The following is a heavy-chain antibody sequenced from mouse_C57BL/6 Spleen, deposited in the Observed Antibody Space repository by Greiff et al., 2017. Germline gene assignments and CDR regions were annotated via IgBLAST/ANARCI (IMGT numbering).Heavy chain of an antibody. Sequence: QVQLQQSGAELVRPGASVTLSCKASGYTFTDYAMHWVKQTPVHGLEWIGAIDPETGGTAYNQKFKGKAILTADKSSSTAYMELSSLTSEDSAVYYCTRDSSGFDYWGQGTTLTVSS. D-gene: IGHD3-2*02. J-gene: IGHJ2*01. CDR3: TRDSSGFDY. CDR1: GYTFTDYA. V-gene: IGHV1-15*01. CDR2: IDPETGGT.